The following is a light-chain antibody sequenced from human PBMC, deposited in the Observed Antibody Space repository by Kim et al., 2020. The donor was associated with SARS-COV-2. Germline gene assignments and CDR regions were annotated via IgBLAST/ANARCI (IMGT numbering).Light chain of an antibody. J-gene: IGKJ2*01. V-gene: IGKV6-21*02. CDR3: HQSHSLPYT. CDR1: ESIGSS. CDR2: YTS. Sequence: EIVLTQSPDLQSVSPKEKLTITCRASESIGSSLHWYQLKPGQSPKLLIKYTSQSTSGVPSRFSGSGSGTDFTLTINSLEAEDAATYYCHQSHSLPYTFGQGTKLEI.